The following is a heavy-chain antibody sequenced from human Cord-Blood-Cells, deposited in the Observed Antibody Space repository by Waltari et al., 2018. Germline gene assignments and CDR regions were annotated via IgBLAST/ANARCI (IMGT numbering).Heavy chain of an antibody. CDR2: IYHSGST. Sequence: QVQLQESGPGLVKPSETLSLTCAVSGYSISSGYYWGWIRQPPGKGLEWIGGIYHSGSTYYNRSLKSRVTISVDTSKNQFSLKLSSVTAADTAVYYCARVPDWEAFDSWGQGTMVTVSS. CDR3: ARVPDWEAFDS. D-gene: IGHD1-26*01. J-gene: IGHJ3*02. V-gene: IGHV4-38-2*01. CDR1: GYSISSGYY.